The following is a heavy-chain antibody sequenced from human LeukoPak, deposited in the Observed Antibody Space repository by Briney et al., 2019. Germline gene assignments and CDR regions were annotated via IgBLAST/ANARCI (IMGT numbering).Heavy chain of an antibody. CDR3: ARAVAGVGVFDY. Sequence: PGGSLRLSCAASGFTFSSYAMHWVRQAPGKGLEWVAVISYDGSNKYYADSVKGRFTISRDNSKNTLYLQMSSLRAEDTAVYYCARAVAGVGVFDYWGQGTLVTVSS. CDR2: ISYDGSNK. D-gene: IGHD6-19*01. V-gene: IGHV3-30-3*01. J-gene: IGHJ4*02. CDR1: GFTFSSYA.